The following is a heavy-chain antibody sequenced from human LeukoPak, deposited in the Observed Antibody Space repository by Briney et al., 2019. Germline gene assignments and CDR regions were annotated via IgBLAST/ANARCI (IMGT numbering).Heavy chain of an antibody. CDR1: GSTFTGYY. CDR3: AGAAASSGPPTPFQH. Sequence: GPVKVSFKASGSTFTGYYMHWVRQPPGHGLGGMGTSNPSGGSTSHAQKFQGRVTMTRDTSTSTVYMELSSLRSEDTAVYYCAGAAASSGPPTPFQHWGQGTLVTVSS. CDR2: SNPSGGST. V-gene: IGHV1-46*01. D-gene: IGHD3-22*01. J-gene: IGHJ1*01.